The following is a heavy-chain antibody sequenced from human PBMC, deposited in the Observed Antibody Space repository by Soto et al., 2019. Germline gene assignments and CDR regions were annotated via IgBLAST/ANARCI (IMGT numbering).Heavy chain of an antibody. CDR2: IYYSGST. Sequence: SEALSLTCTVSGGSISSGGYYWSWIRQHPGKGLEWIGYIYYSGSTYYNPSLKSRVTISVDTSKNQFSLKLSSVTAADTAVYYCASSSGTYDFWSGLIPDYWGQGTLVTVSS. CDR1: GGSISSGGYY. D-gene: IGHD3-3*01. J-gene: IGHJ4*02. CDR3: ASSSGTYDFWSGLIPDY. V-gene: IGHV4-31*03.